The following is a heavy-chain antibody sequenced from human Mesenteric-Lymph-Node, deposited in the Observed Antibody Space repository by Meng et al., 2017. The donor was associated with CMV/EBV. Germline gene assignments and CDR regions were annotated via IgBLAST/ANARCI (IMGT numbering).Heavy chain of an antibody. CDR1: SGSISSSSSY. CDR3: ARVRRGGVVIIRESYYFDY. CDR2: IYRSGST. D-gene: IGHD3-3*01. J-gene: IGHJ4*02. Sequence: SETLSLTCTVSSGSISSSSSYWGWIRQPPGMGLEWIGSIYRSGSTYYNPALKSRATISADTSKNQFSLKLTSVTAADTAVYYCARVRRGGVVIIRESYYFDYWGQGTLVTVSS. V-gene: IGHV4-39*07.